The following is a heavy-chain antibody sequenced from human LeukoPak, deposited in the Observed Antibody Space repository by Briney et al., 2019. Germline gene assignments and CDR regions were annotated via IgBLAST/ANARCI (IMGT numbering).Heavy chain of an antibody. Sequence: SETLSLTCTVSGGSISNYYWSWIRQPPGKGLEWIGYIYYSGSTNYNPSLKSRVTISVDASKNQFSLKLSSVTAADTAVYYCARERWFDIWGQGTMVTVSS. D-gene: IGHD4-23*01. V-gene: IGHV4-59*01. CDR2: IYYSGST. CDR1: GGSISNYY. CDR3: ARERWFDI. J-gene: IGHJ3*02.